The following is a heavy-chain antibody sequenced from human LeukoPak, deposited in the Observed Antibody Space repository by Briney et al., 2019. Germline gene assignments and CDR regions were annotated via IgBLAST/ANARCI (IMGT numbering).Heavy chain of an antibody. Sequence: GGSLRLSCAASGFTFSSYWMCWVRQAPGKGLEWVANIKQDGSEKYYVDSVKGRFTISRDNAKNSLYLQMNSLRAEDTAVYYCARLKRGYSGYDFDYWGQGTLVTVSS. J-gene: IGHJ4*02. D-gene: IGHD5-12*01. CDR3: ARLKRGYSGYDFDY. CDR1: GFTFSSYW. V-gene: IGHV3-7*01. CDR2: IKQDGSEK.